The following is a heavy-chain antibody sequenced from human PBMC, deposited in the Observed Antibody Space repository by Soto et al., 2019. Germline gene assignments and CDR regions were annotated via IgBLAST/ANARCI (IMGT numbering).Heavy chain of an antibody. J-gene: IGHJ3*02. CDR1: GYTFTSYG. V-gene: IGHV1-18*01. CDR3: ARDPYYDFWSGYYIGDAFDI. CDR2: ISAYNGNT. Sequence: ASVKVSCKASGYTFTSYGISWVRQAPGQGLEWMGWISAYNGNTNNEQKLQGRVTMTTDTSTSTAYLELRSLRSDDTAVYYCARDPYYDFWSGYYIGDAFDIWGQGTMVTVSS. D-gene: IGHD3-3*01.